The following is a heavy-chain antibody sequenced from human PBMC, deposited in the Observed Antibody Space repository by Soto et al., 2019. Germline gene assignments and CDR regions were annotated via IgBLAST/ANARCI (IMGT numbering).Heavy chain of an antibody. CDR3: AKDRRVWGSYRPTYFDY. Sequence: QVQLVESGGGVVQPGRTLRLSCAASGCTFSRYGMHWVRQAQGKAMGGVAVISYDGSNKYYAYSVKGQFTISRDNSKNTLYLQMNSLRAEDTAVYYCAKDRRVWGSYRPTYFDYWGQGTLVTVSS. CDR2: ISYDGSNK. D-gene: IGHD3-16*02. CDR1: GCTFSRYG. J-gene: IGHJ4*02. V-gene: IGHV3-30*18.